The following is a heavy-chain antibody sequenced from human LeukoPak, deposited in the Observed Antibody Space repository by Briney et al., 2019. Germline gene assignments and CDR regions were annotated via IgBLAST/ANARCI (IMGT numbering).Heavy chain of an antibody. CDR1: GFTFSSYA. V-gene: IGHV3-23*01. J-gene: IGHJ4*02. D-gene: IGHD6-6*01. CDR2: ISISGENT. Sequence: GGSLRLACAASGFTFSSYAMSWVRQAPGKGLEWVSAISISGENTYYADSVKGRFTISRDTSRNTLYLQMHCLRAEDTAVYYCARLISTSSSRFSDYWGQGTLVTVSS. CDR3: ARLISTSSSRFSDY.